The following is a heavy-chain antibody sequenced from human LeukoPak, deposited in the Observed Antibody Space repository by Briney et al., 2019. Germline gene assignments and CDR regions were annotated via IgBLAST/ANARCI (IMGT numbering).Heavy chain of an antibody. Sequence: SGGSLRLSCAASGFTFSSYGMHWVRQAPGKGLEWVAFIRYDGSNKYYADSVKGQFTISRDNSKNTLYLQMNSLRAEDTAVYYCAKGGAATSSNYYYYYMDVWGKGTTVTVSS. CDR1: GFTFSSYG. D-gene: IGHD5-12*01. V-gene: IGHV3-30*02. CDR2: IRYDGSNK. J-gene: IGHJ6*03. CDR3: AKGGAATSSNYYYYYMDV.